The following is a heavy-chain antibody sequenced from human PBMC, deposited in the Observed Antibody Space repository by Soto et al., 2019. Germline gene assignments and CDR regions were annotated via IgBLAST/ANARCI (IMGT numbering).Heavy chain of an antibody. D-gene: IGHD3-22*01. Sequence: GGSLRLSCAASGFTFSSYGMHWVRQAPGKGLEWVAVISYDGSNKYYADSVKGRFTISRDNSKNTLYLQMNSLRAEDTAVYYCAKDPGDSSGHRGDWYFDYWGQGTLVTVSS. V-gene: IGHV3-30*18. J-gene: IGHJ4*02. CDR2: ISYDGSNK. CDR3: AKDPGDSSGHRGDWYFDY. CDR1: GFTFSSYG.